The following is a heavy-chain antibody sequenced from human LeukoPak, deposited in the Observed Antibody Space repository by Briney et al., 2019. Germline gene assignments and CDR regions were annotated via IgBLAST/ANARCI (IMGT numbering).Heavy chain of an antibody. CDR3: ARDGWGHDGFDI. J-gene: IGHJ3*02. CDR1: GFTFSSYN. V-gene: IGHV3-21*01. Sequence: GGSLRLSCAASGFTFSSYNMNWVRQAPGKGLEWVSFISTSSRLIHYTDSVKGRFTISRDNAKSSLFPQMTALRVEDTAVYYCARDGWGHDGFDIWGQGTLVTVSS. CDR2: ISTSSRLI. D-gene: IGHD3-16*01.